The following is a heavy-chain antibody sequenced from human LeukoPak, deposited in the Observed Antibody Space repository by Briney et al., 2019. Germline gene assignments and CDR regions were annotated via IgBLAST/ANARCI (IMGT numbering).Heavy chain of an antibody. D-gene: IGHD6-13*01. Sequence: SETLSLTCTVSGGSISSSSYYWGWIRQPPGKGLEWIGSIYYSGSTYYNPSLKSRVTISVDTSKNQFSLKLSSVTAADTAVYYCARHLDTIAAAFDYWGQGTLVTVSS. J-gene: IGHJ4*02. CDR1: GGSISSSSYY. V-gene: IGHV4-39*01. CDR3: ARHLDTIAAAFDY. CDR2: IYYSGST.